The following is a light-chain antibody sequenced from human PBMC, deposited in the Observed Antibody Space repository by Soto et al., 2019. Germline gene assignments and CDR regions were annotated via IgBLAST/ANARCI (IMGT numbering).Light chain of an antibody. CDR1: SSDFGSYNL. J-gene: IGLJ1*01. CDR3: CSYAGTVAYV. Sequence: DLNQAASGSRAPRQAITISCKGNSSDFGSYNLVSWYQQHPGKAPKLMIYEDSKRPSGVSNRFSGSKSGDTASLTISGLQAEDEADYFCCSYAGTVAYVFGTGTKVTVL. CDR2: EDS. V-gene: IGLV2-23*01.